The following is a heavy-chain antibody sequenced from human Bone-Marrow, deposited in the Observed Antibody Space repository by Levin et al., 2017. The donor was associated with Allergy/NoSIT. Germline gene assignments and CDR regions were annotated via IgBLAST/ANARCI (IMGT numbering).Heavy chain of an antibody. V-gene: IGHV3-48*02. D-gene: IGHD6-19*01. J-gene: IGHJ4*02. CDR2: ISSSSTTI. Sequence: GESLKISCAASGFTFSSYSMNWVRQAPGKGLEWVSYISSSSTTIYYADSVKGRFTISRDDAKNSLYLQMNSLRDEDTAVYYCARGGISSGWYLVDYWGQGTLVTVSS. CDR1: GFTFSSYS. CDR3: ARGGISSGWYLVDY.